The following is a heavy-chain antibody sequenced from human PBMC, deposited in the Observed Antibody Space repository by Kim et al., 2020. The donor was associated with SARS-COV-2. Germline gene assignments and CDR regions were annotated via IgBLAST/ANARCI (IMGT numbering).Heavy chain of an antibody. V-gene: IGHV1-46*01. CDR2: INPSGGST. CDR1: GYTFTSYY. Sequence: ASVKVSCKASGYTFTSYYMHWVRQAPGQGLEWMGIINPSGGSTSYAQKFQGRVTMTRDTSTSTVYMELSSLRSEDTAVYYCARERGSGSYREDYYYGMDVWGQGTTVTVSS. J-gene: IGHJ6*02. D-gene: IGHD3-10*01. CDR3: ARERGSGSYREDYYYGMDV.